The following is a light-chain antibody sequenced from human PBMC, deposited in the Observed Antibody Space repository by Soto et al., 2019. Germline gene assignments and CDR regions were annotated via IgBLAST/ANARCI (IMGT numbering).Light chain of an antibody. CDR2: GAS. Sequence: DIGLTQSPGTLSLSPGERATLSCRASQSFSSTYLAWYQQKPGQAPRLLIYGASSRATGIPDRFSGGGSGTDFSLTISRLDPEDFAVYYCQQYSSSPITFGQGTRLEIK. J-gene: IGKJ5*01. V-gene: IGKV3-20*01. CDR1: QSFSSTY. CDR3: QQYSSSPIT.